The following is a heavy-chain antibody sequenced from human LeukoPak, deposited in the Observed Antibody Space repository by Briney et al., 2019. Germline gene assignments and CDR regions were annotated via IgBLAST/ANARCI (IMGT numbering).Heavy chain of an antibody. CDR1: GFTFSSYS. CDR3: AKDGRITIFGVVRSGNWFDP. D-gene: IGHD3-3*01. Sequence: GGSLRLSCAASGFTFSSYSMNWVRQAPGKGLEWVSAISGSGGSTYYADSVKGRFTISRDNSKNTLYLQMNSLRAEDTAVYYCAKDGRITIFGVVRSGNWFDPWGQGTLVTVSS. V-gene: IGHV3-23*01. CDR2: ISGSGGST. J-gene: IGHJ5*02.